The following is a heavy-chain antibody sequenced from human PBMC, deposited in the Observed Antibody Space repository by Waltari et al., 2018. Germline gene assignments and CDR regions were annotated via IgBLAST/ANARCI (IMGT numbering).Heavy chain of an antibody. V-gene: IGHV4-59*11. CDR1: GGSISSHY. Sequence: QVQLQESGPGLVKPSETLSLTCTVSGGSISSHYWSWIRQPPGKGLEWIGYIYYSGSTNYNPSLKSRVTISVDTSKNQFSLKLSSVTAADTAVYYCASVDYDILTGYRYFDYWGQGTLVTVSS. J-gene: IGHJ4*02. CDR2: IYYSGST. D-gene: IGHD3-9*01. CDR3: ASVDYDILTGYRYFDY.